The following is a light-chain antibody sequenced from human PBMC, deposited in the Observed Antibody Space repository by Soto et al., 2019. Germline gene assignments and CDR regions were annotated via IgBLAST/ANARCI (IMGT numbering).Light chain of an antibody. J-gene: IGLJ2*01. Sequence: SYDLTQPPSVSVAPGKTATITCGGNNIGSKSVHWYRQKPGQAPVLVIYYDTDRPSGIPERFSGSNSGNTATLTISRVEAGDEAAYYCQVWDNSGDHPVFGGGTKLTVL. CDR1: NIGSKS. V-gene: IGLV3-21*04. CDR3: QVWDNSGDHPV. CDR2: YDT.